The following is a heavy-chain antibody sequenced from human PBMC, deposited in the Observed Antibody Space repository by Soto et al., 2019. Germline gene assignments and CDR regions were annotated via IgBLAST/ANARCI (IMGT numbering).Heavy chain of an antibody. D-gene: IGHD3-10*01. CDR3: AKDPSMATYYYYGMDV. J-gene: IGHJ6*02. CDR1: GFTFSSYG. Sequence: QVQLVESGGGVVQPGRSLRLSCAASGFTFSSYGMHWVRQAPGKGLEWVAVISYDGSNKYYADSVNGRFTNSRDNSKNTLYLQMNSLRAEDTAVYYCAKDPSMATYYYYGMDVWGQGTTVTVSS. CDR2: ISYDGSNK. V-gene: IGHV3-30*18.